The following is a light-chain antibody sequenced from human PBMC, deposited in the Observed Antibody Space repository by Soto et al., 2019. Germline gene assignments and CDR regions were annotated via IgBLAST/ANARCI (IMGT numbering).Light chain of an antibody. V-gene: IGKV1-33*01. CDR3: QQYDNLPG. CDR2: DAS. CDR1: QDISNY. J-gene: IGKJ4*01. Sequence: DIQMTQSPSSLSASVGDRVTITCQASQDISNYLNWYQQKPGKAPKLLIYDASNLETGVPSRFSGSGSGTDFTFTISSLQPEDIATYYCQQYDNLPGFGGGTKFEIK.